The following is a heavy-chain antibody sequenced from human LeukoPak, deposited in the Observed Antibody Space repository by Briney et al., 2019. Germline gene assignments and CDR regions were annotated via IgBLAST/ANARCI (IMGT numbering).Heavy chain of an antibody. CDR1: GYSISSGYY. Sequence: KPSETLSLTCTVSGYSISSGYYWGWIRQPPGKGLEWIGSIYHSGSTYYNPSLKSRVTISVDTSKNQFSLKLSSVTAADTAVYYCARGAGYCSSTSCYLNWFDPWGQGTLVTVPS. V-gene: IGHV4-38-2*02. D-gene: IGHD2-2*01. CDR3: ARGAGYCSSTSCYLNWFDP. J-gene: IGHJ5*02. CDR2: IYHSGST.